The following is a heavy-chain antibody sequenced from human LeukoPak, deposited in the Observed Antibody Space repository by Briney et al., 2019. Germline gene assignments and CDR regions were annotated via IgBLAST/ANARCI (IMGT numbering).Heavy chain of an antibody. Sequence: ASVNVSCKASGYTFTGYYLNWVRQAPGQNLGWMGWIYHNSGARKIARKFQGRVTLTRDTSINTAYMELTSLRSDDTAVYFCARDRQYGTSWRRTSFDPWGQGTLVTVSS. CDR2: IYHNSGAR. D-gene: IGHD1-14*01. V-gene: IGHV1-2*02. CDR3: ARDRQYGTSWRRTSFDP. CDR1: GYTFTGYY. J-gene: IGHJ5*02.